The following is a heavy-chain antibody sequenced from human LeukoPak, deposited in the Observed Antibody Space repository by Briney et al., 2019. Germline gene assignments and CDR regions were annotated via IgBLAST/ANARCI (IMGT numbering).Heavy chain of an antibody. J-gene: IGHJ4*02. CDR1: GFTFSNYG. CDR3: AKDMQTWPRFPDY. V-gene: IGHV3-30*12. D-gene: IGHD5-12*01. CDR2: ISYDGSNK. Sequence: GGSLRLSCAASGFTFSNYGMHWVRQAPGKGLEWVAVISYDGSNKYYADSVKGRFTISRDNSKNTLYLQMNGLRVEDTAVYYCAKDMQTWPRFPDYWGQGTLVTVSS.